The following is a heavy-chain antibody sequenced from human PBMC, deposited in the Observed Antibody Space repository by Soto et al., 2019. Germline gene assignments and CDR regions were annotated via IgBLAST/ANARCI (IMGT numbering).Heavy chain of an antibody. Sequence: QVQLQESGPGLVKPSQTLSLTCTVSGGSISSGGYYWSWIRQHPGKGLEWIGYIYYSGSTYYNPSLKSRVIITVDTSKNQFSLKLSSVTAADTAVYYCARGCSGGSCYPFDYWGQVTLVTVSS. CDR2: IYYSGST. J-gene: IGHJ4*02. D-gene: IGHD2-15*01. V-gene: IGHV4-31*03. CDR1: GGSISSGGYY. CDR3: ARGCSGGSCYPFDY.